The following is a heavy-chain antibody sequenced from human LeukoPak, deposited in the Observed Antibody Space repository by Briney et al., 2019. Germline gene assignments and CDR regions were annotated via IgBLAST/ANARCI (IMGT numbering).Heavy chain of an antibody. Sequence: PSETLSLTCTVSGGSISDYYWSWIRQPPGKGLEWIGWIFGSGDFNYNPSLKSRLSISVDTSNNQFSLKLSSVTAADTAVYYCARFKYYYGSGSYGYFDYWGQGTLVTVSS. CDR3: ARFKYYYGSGSYGYFDY. CDR1: GGSISDYY. V-gene: IGHV4-4*09. CDR2: IFGSGDF. J-gene: IGHJ4*02. D-gene: IGHD3-10*01.